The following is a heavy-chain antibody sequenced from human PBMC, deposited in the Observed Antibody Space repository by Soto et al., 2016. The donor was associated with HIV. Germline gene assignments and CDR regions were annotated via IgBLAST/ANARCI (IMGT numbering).Heavy chain of an antibody. J-gene: IGHJ4*02. CDR2: ISGSGGST. V-gene: IGHV3-23*01. CDR1: GFTFSSYA. Sequence: EVQLLESGGGLVQPGGSLRLSCAASGFTFSSYAMSWVRQAPGEGLEWVSAISGSGGSTYYADSVKGRFTISRDNSKNTLYLQMNSLRAEDTAVYYCAISITMIVVGGDYWGQGTLVTVSS. CDR3: AISITMIVVGGDY. D-gene: IGHD3-22*01.